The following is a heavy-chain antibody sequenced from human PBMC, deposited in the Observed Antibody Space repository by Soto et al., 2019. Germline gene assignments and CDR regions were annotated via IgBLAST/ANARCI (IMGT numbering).Heavy chain of an antibody. CDR2: ISYDGSNK. Sequence: GGSLRLSCAASGFTFSSYAMHWVRQAPGKGLEWVAVISYDGSNKYYADSVKGRFTISRDNSKNTLYLQMNSLRAEDTAVYYCARAVNYYGSGSIPPAEIDYWGQGTLVTVSS. CDR3: ARAVNYYGSGSIPPAEIDY. D-gene: IGHD3-10*01. CDR1: GFTFSSYA. V-gene: IGHV3-30-3*01. J-gene: IGHJ4*02.